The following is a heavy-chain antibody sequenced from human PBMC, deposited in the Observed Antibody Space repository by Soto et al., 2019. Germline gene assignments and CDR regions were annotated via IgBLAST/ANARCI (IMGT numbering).Heavy chain of an antibody. Sequence: QVQLVESGGGVVQPGTSLRLSCAVSGFTFSSYAMHWVRQAPGKGLEWVAVISYDGSTQYYGDSVKGRFTISRDSSKNMLYLHMNSLKAEDTAVYYCARDWETSFGARGYWGQGTLVTVSS. CDR3: ARDWETSFGARGY. J-gene: IGHJ4*02. V-gene: IGHV3-30-3*01. CDR1: GFTFSSYA. D-gene: IGHD3-3*01. CDR2: ISYDGSTQ.